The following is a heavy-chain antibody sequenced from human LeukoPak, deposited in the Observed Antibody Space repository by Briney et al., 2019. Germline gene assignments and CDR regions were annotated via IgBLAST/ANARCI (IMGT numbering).Heavy chain of an antibody. CDR2: IIPIFGTA. CDR3: AREGYCSSTSCSYNWFDP. J-gene: IGHJ5*02. CDR1: GGTFSSYA. D-gene: IGHD2-2*01. V-gene: IGHV1-69*05. Sequence: SVKVSCKASGGTFSSYAISWVRQAPGQGLEWMGRIIPIFGTANYAQKFQGRVTITTDESTSTAYMELSRLRSEDTAVYYCAREGYCSSTSCSYNWFDPWGQGTLVTVSS.